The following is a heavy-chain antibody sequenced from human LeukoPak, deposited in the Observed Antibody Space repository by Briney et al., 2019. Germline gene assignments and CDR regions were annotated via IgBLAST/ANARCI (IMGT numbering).Heavy chain of an antibody. CDR3: ARGGLYRITFGGVIDFFDY. CDR1: GFTFSSYS. V-gene: IGHV3-48*04. Sequence: GGSLRLSCAASGFTFSSYSMNWVRQAPGKGLEWVSYISSSSSTIYYADSVKGRFTISRDNAKNSLYLQMNSLRAEDTAVYYCARGGLYRITFGGVIDFFDYWGQGTLVTVSS. CDR2: ISSSSSTI. D-gene: IGHD3-16*02. J-gene: IGHJ4*02.